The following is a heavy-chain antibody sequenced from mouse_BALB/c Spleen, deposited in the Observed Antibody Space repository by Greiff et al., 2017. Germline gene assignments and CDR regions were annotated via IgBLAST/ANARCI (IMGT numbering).Heavy chain of an antibody. D-gene: IGHD2-1*01. Sequence: EEKLMESGGGLVQPGGSLKLSCAASGFDFSRYWMSWVRQAPGKGLEWIGEINPDSSTINYTPSLKDKFIISRDNAKNTLYLQMSKVRSEDTALYYCAIRGGYGNYGGAMDYWGQGTSVTVSS. CDR2: INPDSSTI. CDR1: GFDFSRYW. V-gene: IGHV4-1*02. CDR3: AIRGGYGNYGGAMDY. J-gene: IGHJ4*01.